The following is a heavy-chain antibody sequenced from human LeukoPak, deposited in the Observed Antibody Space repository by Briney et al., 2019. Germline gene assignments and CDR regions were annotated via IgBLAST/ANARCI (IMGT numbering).Heavy chain of an antibody. V-gene: IGHV1-2*02. D-gene: IGHD5-12*01. J-gene: IGHJ4*02. CDR3: ARDLGATISYSFSFDC. CDR2: INPNSGGT. Sequence: GASVKVSCKASGYTFTGYYIHWVRQAPGQGLEWMGWINPNSGGTNYAQKFQGRVTMASDTSFSTAYMELSRLRSDDTAVYYCARDLGATISYSFSFDCWGQGTLVTVSS. CDR1: GYTFTGYY.